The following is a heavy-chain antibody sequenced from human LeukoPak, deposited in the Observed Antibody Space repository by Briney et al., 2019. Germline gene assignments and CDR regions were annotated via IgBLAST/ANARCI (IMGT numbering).Heavy chain of an antibody. CDR2: INSDGSST. CDR1: GFSLSGYW. Sequence: GGSLRLSCVASGFSLSGYWMYWVRQAPGKGLVWVSRINSDGSSTSYADSVKGRFTISRDNAKNTLYLQMNSLRAEDTAVYYCARGVQDFDYWGQGTLVTVSS. V-gene: IGHV3-74*01. J-gene: IGHJ4*02. CDR3: ARGVQDFDY.